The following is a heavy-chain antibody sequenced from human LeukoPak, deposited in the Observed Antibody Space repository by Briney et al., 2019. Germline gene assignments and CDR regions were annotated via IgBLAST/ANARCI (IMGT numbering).Heavy chain of an antibody. CDR3: ARGVGFYYYMDV. V-gene: IGHV4-30-4*01. Sequence: SETLSLTCTVSGGSISSGDYYWSWIRQPPGKGLEWIGYIYYSGSTYYNPSLKSRVTILVDKSKNQLSLKLSSVTAADTAVYYCARGVGFYYYMDVWGKGTTVLVSS. D-gene: IGHD1-26*01. CDR1: GGSISSGDYY. J-gene: IGHJ6*03. CDR2: IYYSGST.